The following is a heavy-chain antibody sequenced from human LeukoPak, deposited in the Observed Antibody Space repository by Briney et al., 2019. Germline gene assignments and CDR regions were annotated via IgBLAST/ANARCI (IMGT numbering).Heavy chain of an antibody. CDR2: INGNSGGT. CDR1: GYTFTGYY. Sequence: SVKVSCRASGYTFTGYYLHWVRLAPGQGLEWMGWINGNSGGTNYAQKFQGRVTMTRDTSISTVYMELNRLRSDDTAVYYCARDVGGTSYGMDVWGQGTTVTVAS. D-gene: IGHD1-7*01. V-gene: IGHV1-2*02. CDR3: ARDVGGTSYGMDV. J-gene: IGHJ6*02.